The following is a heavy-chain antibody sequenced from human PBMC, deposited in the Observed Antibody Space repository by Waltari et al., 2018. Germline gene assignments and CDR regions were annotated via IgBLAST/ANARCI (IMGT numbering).Heavy chain of an antibody. CDR2: IYYSGST. J-gene: IGHJ4*02. CDR3: AGAVAGMFYFDY. V-gene: IGHV4-61*01. CDR1: GGSVRSGSYY. D-gene: IGHD6-19*01. Sequence: QVQLQESGPGLVKPSETLSLTCTVSGGSVRSGSYYWSWIRQPPGKGLEWIGYIYYSGSTNYNPSLKSRVTISVDTSKNQFSLKLSSVTAADTAVYYCAGAVAGMFYFDYWGQGTLVTVSS.